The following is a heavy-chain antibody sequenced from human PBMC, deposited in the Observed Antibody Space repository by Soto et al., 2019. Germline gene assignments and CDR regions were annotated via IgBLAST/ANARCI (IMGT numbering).Heavy chain of an antibody. J-gene: IGHJ4*02. V-gene: IGHV4-4*02. CDR2: IYHSGTT. CDR3: AKDTGTTPIPLDY. CDR1: GGSISSSNW. D-gene: IGHD1-7*01. Sequence: QVQLQESGPGLLKPSGTLSLTCAVSGGSISSSNWWSWVRQPPGKGLEWIGEIYHSGTTNYNPSLTSLVTISVAKSKNQSSLKVSSVTAADTAVYYCAKDTGTTPIPLDYWGQGTLVTVSS.